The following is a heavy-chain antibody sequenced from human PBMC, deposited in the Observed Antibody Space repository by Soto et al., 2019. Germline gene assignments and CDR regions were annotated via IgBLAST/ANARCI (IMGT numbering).Heavy chain of an antibody. CDR2: IYYSGST. D-gene: IGHD3-9*01. CDR3: ATLSFTISHI. V-gene: IGHV4-39*01. J-gene: IGHJ3*02. CDR1: GGSISSSSYY. Sequence: PSETLSLTCTVSGGSISSSSYYWGGIRQPPGKGLEWIGSIYYSGSTYYNPSLKSRVTISVDTSKNQFSLKLSSVTAADTAVYYCATLSFTISHIWGQGTMVTVSS.